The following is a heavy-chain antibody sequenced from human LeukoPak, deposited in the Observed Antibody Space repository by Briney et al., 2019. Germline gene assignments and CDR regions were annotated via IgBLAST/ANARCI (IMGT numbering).Heavy chain of an antibody. V-gene: IGHV3-74*01. Sequence: GGSLRLSCAASGFTFNSYAMTWVRQAPGKGLLWVSRINSDGSSTSYADSVKGRFTISRDNAKNTLYLQMNSLRAEDTAVYYCARRIAAAAAPYYFDYWGQGTLVTVSS. J-gene: IGHJ4*02. CDR1: GFTFNSYA. D-gene: IGHD6-13*01. CDR2: INSDGSST. CDR3: ARRIAAAAAPYYFDY.